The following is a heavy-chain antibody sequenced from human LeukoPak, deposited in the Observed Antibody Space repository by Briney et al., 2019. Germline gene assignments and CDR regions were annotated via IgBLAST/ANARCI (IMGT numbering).Heavy chain of an antibody. CDR3: ARVRERGFSGYDWRHFDY. J-gene: IGHJ4*02. D-gene: IGHD5-12*01. V-gene: IGHV3-23*01. CDR2: ISGSGGST. Sequence: PGGSLRLSCAASGFTFSSYSMSWVRQAPGKGLEWVSVISGSGGSTYHADSVKGRFTISRDNSKNTLYLQMNSLRAEDTAVYYCARVRERGFSGYDWRHFDYWGQGALVTVSS. CDR1: GFTFSSYS.